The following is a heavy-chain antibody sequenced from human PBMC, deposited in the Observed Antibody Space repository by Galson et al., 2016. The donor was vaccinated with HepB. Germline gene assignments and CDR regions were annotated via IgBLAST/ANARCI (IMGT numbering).Heavy chain of an antibody. CDR3: ARAIVGDTFVIPGIPEYFFDF. Sequence: QSGAEVKEPGESLRISCRVSGYTFSRFWIGWVRQTPGKGLEWVGTVYPGDSDTRYSPSFQGHVTISADKSINTAYLQWTSLEDSDSGMYYCARAIVGDTFVIPGIPEYFFDFWGQGSLVTVSS. D-gene: IGHD1-26*01. V-gene: IGHV5-51*01. CDR1: GYTFSRFW. CDR2: VYPGDSDT. J-gene: IGHJ4*02.